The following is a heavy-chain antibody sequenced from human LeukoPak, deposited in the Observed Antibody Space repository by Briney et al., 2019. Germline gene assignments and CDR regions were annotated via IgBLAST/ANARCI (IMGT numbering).Heavy chain of an antibody. D-gene: IGHD3-16*01. CDR1: GGTFSSYA. J-gene: IGHJ3*02. CDR2: VIPIFGTA. Sequence: SVKVSCKASGGTFSSYAISWVRQAPGQGLEWMGGVIPIFGTANYAQKFQGRVTITADESTSTAYMELSSLRSEDTAVYYCARAIMITFGGVRRSSAFDIWGQGTMVTVSS. V-gene: IGHV1-69*13. CDR3: ARAIMITFGGVRRSSAFDI.